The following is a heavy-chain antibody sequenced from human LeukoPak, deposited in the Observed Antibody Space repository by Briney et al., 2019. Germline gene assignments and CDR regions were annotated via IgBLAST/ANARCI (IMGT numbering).Heavy chain of an antibody. CDR3: ARVMYYYDSSGYYY. J-gene: IGHJ4*02. Sequence: SETLSLTCTVSGGSINSYYWSWIRQPAGKGLEWIGRIYTSGSTNYNPSLKSRVTISVDTSKNQFSLKLSSVTAADTAVYYCARVMYYYDSSGYYYWGQGTLVTVSS. CDR1: GGSINSYY. D-gene: IGHD3-22*01. CDR2: IYTSGST. V-gene: IGHV4-4*07.